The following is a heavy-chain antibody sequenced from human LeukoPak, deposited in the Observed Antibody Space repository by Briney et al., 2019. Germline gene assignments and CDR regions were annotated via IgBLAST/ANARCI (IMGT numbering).Heavy chain of an antibody. V-gene: IGHV4-38-2*02. D-gene: IGHD4-17*01. CDR2: IYHSGAT. CDR3: AREKAFGDYAY. Sequence: SETLSLTCTVSGYSINSGYYWGWIRQPPGGGLEWIGSIYHSGATYYRPSLRSRVTISIDTSRNRFSLRMTSVTAADTAVYFCAREKAFGDYAYWGQGILVTVSS. J-gene: IGHJ4*02. CDR1: GYSINSGYY.